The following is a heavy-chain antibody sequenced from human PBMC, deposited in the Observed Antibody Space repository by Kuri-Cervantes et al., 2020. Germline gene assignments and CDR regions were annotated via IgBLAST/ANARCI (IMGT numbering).Heavy chain of an antibody. V-gene: IGHV3-9*01. CDR1: GFTFDDYA. D-gene: IGHD3-22*01. Sequence: GGSLRLSCAASGFTFDDYAMHWVRQAPGKGLEWVSGISRSSSDIGYADSVKGRFTISRDNSKNTLYLQMNSLRAEDTAVYYCAKDLYYYDSSGYWDYWGQGTLVTVSS. CDR3: AKDLYYYDSSGYWDY. J-gene: IGHJ4*02. CDR2: ISRSSSDI.